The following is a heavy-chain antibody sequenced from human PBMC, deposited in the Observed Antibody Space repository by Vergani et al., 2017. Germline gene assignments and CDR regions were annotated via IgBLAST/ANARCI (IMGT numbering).Heavy chain of an antibody. CDR1: GGSISNYY. J-gene: IGHJ4*02. CDR2: IHYSGST. V-gene: IGHV4-59*01. D-gene: IGHD2-15*01. CDR3: ARERGGYWDY. Sequence: QVQLRESGPGLVRPSETLSLTCTVSGGSISNYYWSWVRQPPGKGLESIGYIHYSGSTNYNPSLKSRVTISVDTSKNQFSLKLNSVTAADTAVYYCARERGGYWDYWGQGTLVTVSS.